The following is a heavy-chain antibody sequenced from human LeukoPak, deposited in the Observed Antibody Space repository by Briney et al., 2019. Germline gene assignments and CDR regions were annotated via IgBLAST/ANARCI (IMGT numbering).Heavy chain of an antibody. V-gene: IGHV3-7*01. J-gene: IGHJ6*02. CDR3: ARDCIAAAGTCYYYGMDV. Sequence: GGSLRLSCAASGFTFSSYWMSWVRQAPGKGLEWVANIKQDGSEKYYVDSVKGRLTISRDNAKNSLYLQMNSLRAEDTAVCYCARDCIAAAGTCYYYGMDVWGQGTTVTVSS. CDR1: GFTFSSYW. D-gene: IGHD6-13*01. CDR2: IKQDGSEK.